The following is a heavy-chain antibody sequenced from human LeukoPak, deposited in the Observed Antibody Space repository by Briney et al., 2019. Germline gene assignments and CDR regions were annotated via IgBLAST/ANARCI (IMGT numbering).Heavy chain of an antibody. CDR3: AITSYDILGYHDY. CDR1: GFTFSSYA. Sequence: GGSLRLSCAASGFTFSSYAMSRVRQAPGKGLEWVSAISGSGGSTYYADSVKGRFTISRDNSKNTLYLQMNSLRAEDTAVYYCAITSYDILGYHDYWGQGTLVTVSS. J-gene: IGHJ4*02. V-gene: IGHV3-23*01. D-gene: IGHD3-9*01. CDR2: ISGSGGST.